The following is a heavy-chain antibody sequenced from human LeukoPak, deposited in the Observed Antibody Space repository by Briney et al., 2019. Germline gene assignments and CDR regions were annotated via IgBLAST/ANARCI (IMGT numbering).Heavy chain of an antibody. CDR3: ATPYVLNPYAFGI. Sequence: EASVKVSCKASGYTFTSYGISWVRQAPGQGLEWMGWISAYNGNTNYAQKLQGRVTMTTDTSTSTAYMELRSLRSDDTAVYYCATPYVLNPYAFGIWGQGTMVTVSS. J-gene: IGHJ3*02. CDR2: ISAYNGNT. V-gene: IGHV1-18*01. D-gene: IGHD3-3*01. CDR1: GYTFTSYG.